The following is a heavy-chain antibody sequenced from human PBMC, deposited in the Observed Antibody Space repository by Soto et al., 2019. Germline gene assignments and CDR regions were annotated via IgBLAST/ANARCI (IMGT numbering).Heavy chain of an antibody. D-gene: IGHD2-8*01. Sequence: SETLSLTCTVSGTSISSYYWSWIRQPPGKGLEWIANIHYSVTTNYNPSLASRVTLSVDTSKNQFSLKMTSVTAADRAMYFCARYNSYAIDYWGRGTRVTVSS. CDR1: GTSISSYY. V-gene: IGHV4-59*01. CDR3: ARYNSYAIDY. J-gene: IGHJ4*02. CDR2: IHYSVTT.